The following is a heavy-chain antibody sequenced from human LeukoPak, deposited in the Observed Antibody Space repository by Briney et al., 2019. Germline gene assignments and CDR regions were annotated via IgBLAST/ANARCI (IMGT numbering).Heavy chain of an antibody. D-gene: IGHD3-10*01. Sequence: GGSLRLSCAASGFTFSNYWMSWVRQAPGKGLEWVANINQDGSEKHYVHSVKGRFTISRDNAQNSLSLQINSLRAEDTAVYYCARSYRGPSAFDIWGQGTMVSVSS. V-gene: IGHV3-7*01. CDR2: INQDGSEK. CDR1: GFTFSNYW. J-gene: IGHJ3*02. CDR3: ARSYRGPSAFDI.